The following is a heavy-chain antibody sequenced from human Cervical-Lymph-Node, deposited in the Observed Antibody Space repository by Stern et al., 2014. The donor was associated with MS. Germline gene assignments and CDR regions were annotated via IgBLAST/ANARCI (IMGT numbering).Heavy chain of an antibody. J-gene: IGHJ5*02. CDR1: GYTFGDYA. CDR2: IRSKPYGGTT. D-gene: IGHD1-26*01. V-gene: IGHV3-49*05. Sequence: EVQLVESGGGLVKPGRSLRLSCTASGYTFGDYAMRWFSQAPGQGLEWVALIRSKPYGGTTTYAASMEDRFAISRDDAKSIAYLQMNSLKTEDTAVYYCSRDNFRSIQWEGFDPWGQGTLVIVSS. CDR3: SRDNFRSIQWEGFDP.